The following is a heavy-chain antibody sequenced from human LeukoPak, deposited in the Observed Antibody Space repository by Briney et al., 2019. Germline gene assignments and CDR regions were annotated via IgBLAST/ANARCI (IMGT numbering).Heavy chain of an antibody. V-gene: IGHV1-69*05. D-gene: IGHD6-19*01. J-gene: IGHJ5*02. CDR3: AKGYSSGWHNWFDP. CDR1: GGTFSSYA. Sequence: GASVKVSCKASGGTFSSYAISWVRQAPGRGLEWMGGIIPIFGTANYAQKFQGRVTITTDESTSTAYMELSSLRSEDTAVYYCAKGYSSGWHNWFDPWGQGTLVTVSS. CDR2: IIPIFGTA.